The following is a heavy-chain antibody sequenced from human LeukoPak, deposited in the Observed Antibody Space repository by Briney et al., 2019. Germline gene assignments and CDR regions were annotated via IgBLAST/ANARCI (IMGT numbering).Heavy chain of an antibody. Sequence: ASVKVSCKASGYTFTSYGISWVRQAPGQGLEWMGWISAYNGNTNYAQKLQGRVTMTTDTSTSTAYMELRSLRPDDTAVYYCARDNVVVTATTNFDYWGQGTLVTVSS. CDR3: ARDNVVVTATTNFDY. J-gene: IGHJ4*02. V-gene: IGHV1-18*04. CDR2: ISAYNGNT. D-gene: IGHD2-21*02. CDR1: GYTFTSYG.